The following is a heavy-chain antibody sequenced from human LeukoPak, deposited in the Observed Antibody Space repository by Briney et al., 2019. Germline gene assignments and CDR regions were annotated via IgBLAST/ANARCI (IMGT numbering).Heavy chain of an antibody. CDR3: AKDRDSSGFHLEY. CDR2: IRDDGSNK. D-gene: IGHD3-22*01. V-gene: IGHV3-30*02. J-gene: IGHJ4*02. Sequence: GGSLRLSCAASGFTFSHYGMHWVRQAPGKGLEWVAFIRDDGSNKYKADSVKGRFTISRDNSRNTLYLQMNSLRAEDTAVYYCAKDRDSSGFHLEYWGQGTLVTVSS. CDR1: GFTFSHYG.